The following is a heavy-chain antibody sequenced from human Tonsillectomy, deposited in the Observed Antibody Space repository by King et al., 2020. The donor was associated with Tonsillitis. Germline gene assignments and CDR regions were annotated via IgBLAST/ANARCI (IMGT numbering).Heavy chain of an antibody. CDR1: GFTFSSYS. V-gene: IGHV3-21*01. J-gene: IGHJ6*02. CDR3: ASDREYYVSSGYYYGASGMDV. D-gene: IGHD3-22*01. Sequence: VQLVESGGGLVKPGGSLRLSCAASGFTFSSYSMNWVRQAPGKGLEWLSSISSSSSYIYYADSVKGRFTISRDNAKNSLYLQMNSLRAEGTAVYYCASDREYYVSSGYYYGASGMDVWGQGTTVTVSS. CDR2: ISSSSSYI.